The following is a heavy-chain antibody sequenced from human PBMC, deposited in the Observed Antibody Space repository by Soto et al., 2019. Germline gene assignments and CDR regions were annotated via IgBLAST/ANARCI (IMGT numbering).Heavy chain of an antibody. J-gene: IGHJ6*02. Sequence: VGSLRLSCAASGFTFSNAWMSWVRQAPGKGLEWVGRIKSKTDGGTTDYAAPVKGRFTISRDDSKNTLYLQMNSLKTEDTAVYYCTNQSNYEVYYYGMDVWGQGTKVTVSS. D-gene: IGHD4-4*01. CDR1: GFTFSNAW. V-gene: IGHV3-15*01. CDR3: TNQSNYEVYYYGMDV. CDR2: IKSKTDGGTT.